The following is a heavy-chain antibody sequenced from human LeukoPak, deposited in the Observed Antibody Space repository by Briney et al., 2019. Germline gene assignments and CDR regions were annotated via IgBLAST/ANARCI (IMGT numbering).Heavy chain of an antibody. J-gene: IGHJ4*02. CDR2: TYYSGNT. CDR3: ARVFHDSSGYPLDY. Sequence: PSETLSLTCTVSGGSMSSYYWSWIRQPPGKGLEWIGYTYYSGNTNYNPSLKSRVTISVDTSKNQFSLKVSSVIAADTAVYYCARVFHDSSGYPLDYWGQGTLVTVSS. D-gene: IGHD3-22*01. V-gene: IGHV4-59*01. CDR1: GGSMSSYY.